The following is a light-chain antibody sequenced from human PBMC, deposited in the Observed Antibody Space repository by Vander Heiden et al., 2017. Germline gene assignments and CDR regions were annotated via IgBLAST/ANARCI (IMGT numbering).Light chain of an antibody. J-gene: IGKJ5*01. CDR1: QSIGSN. CDR3: HQSSSLPFT. V-gene: IGKV6-21*01. Sequence: EFVLTQSPDFQSVTPTEKATINCRASQSIGSNLHWYQQKPDQSPKLLIKYASQSFSGVPSRFSGSGSGTDFTLTIDSLEAEDAATYYCHQSSSLPFTFGQGTRLEIK. CDR2: YAS.